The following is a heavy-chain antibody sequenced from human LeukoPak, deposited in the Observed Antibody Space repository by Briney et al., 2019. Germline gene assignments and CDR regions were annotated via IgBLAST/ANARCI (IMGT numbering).Heavy chain of an antibody. Sequence: SETLSLTCAVYGGSFSGYYWSWIRQPPGKGLEWIGEINHSGSTNYNPSLKSRVTISVDTSKNQFSLKLSSVTAADTAVYYCARGLRLLWFGELFAGDAFDIWGQGTMVTVSS. J-gene: IGHJ3*02. V-gene: IGHV4-34*01. CDR1: GGSFSGYY. CDR3: ARGLRLLWFGELFAGDAFDI. D-gene: IGHD3-10*01. CDR2: INHSGST.